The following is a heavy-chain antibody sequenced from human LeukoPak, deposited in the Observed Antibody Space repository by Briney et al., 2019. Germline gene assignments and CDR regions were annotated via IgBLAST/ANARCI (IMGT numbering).Heavy chain of an antibody. CDR1: GFTFSSYW. CDR3: ASGGRYSSGWYGYYFDY. CDR2: INSDGSST. J-gene: IGHJ4*02. V-gene: IGHV3-74*01. Sequence: AGGSLRLSCAASGFTFSSYWMHWVRHAPGKGLVWVSRINSDGSSTSYADSVKGRFTISRDNAKNTLYLQMNSLRAEDTAVYYCASGGRYSSGWYGYYFDYWGQGTLVTVSS. D-gene: IGHD6-19*01.